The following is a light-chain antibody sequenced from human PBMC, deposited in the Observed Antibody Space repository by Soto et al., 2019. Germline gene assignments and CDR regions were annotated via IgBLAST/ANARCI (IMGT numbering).Light chain of an antibody. CDR1: QSVGSN. J-gene: IGKJ1*01. Sequence: EIVIKQSPLTVSASPGERAIFSCRASQSVGSNIAWYQQKPGQAPRLLIYGASTRATGIPARFSGSGSGTEFTLTISSLQSEDFAVYYCQQYNNWPRTFGQGTKVDIK. CDR2: GAS. CDR3: QQYNNWPRT. V-gene: IGKV3-15*01.